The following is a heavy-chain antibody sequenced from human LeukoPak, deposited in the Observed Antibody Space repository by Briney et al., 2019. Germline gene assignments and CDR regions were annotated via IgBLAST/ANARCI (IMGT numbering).Heavy chain of an antibody. J-gene: IGHJ4*02. CDR3: ARHRGGSSPSVFDS. Sequence: SSETLSLTCTVSGGSVSSSSYYWGWIRQPPGKGLKWIGSVYYSGSTYYNPSLKSRVTISVDTSKNQFSLKMSSVTAADTTLFYCARHRGGSSPSVFDSWGQGTLVTVSS. V-gene: IGHV4-39*01. CDR1: GGSVSSSSYY. D-gene: IGHD2-15*01. CDR2: VYYSGST.